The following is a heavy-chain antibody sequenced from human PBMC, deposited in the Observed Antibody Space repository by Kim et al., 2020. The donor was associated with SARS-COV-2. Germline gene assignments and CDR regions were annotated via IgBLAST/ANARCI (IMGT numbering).Heavy chain of an antibody. V-gene: IGHV5-51*01. Sequence: PSFNGKVTIAADNSISTAYLQWSSLKAADTAMYYCARSLTATGTAYYFDYWGQGTLVTVSS. CDR3: ARSLTATGTAYYFDY. D-gene: IGHD6-13*01. J-gene: IGHJ4*02.